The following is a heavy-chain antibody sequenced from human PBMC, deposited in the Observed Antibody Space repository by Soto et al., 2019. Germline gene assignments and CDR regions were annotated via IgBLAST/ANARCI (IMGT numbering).Heavy chain of an antibody. D-gene: IGHD5-12*01. CDR1: GDSISDFY. CDR2: TYNNGVT. CDR3: AGIPIRTTVPWFDP. V-gene: IGHV4-4*09. J-gene: IGHJ5*01. Sequence: SETLSLTCTVSGDSISDFYWSWIRQSPGKGLEWIGYTYNNGVTNYNPSLARRVTISVDTAKKTFSLTLTSVTAADTAIYYCAGIPIRTTVPWFDPWGQGTRVTVSS.